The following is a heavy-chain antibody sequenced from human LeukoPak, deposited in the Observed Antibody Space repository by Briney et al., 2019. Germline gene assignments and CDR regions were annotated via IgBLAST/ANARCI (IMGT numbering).Heavy chain of an antibody. D-gene: IGHD3-10*01. CDR2: ISYDGSNK. V-gene: IGHV3-30-3*01. Sequence: EGSLRLSCAASGITLSSYDMHWVRQAPGKALEWVAVISYDGSNKDYADSVKGRFTISRDNSKNTLDLQMNSLRAEDTAVYYCVKDRGVWAFDIWGQGTMVTVSS. J-gene: IGHJ3*02. CDR3: VKDRGVWAFDI. CDR1: GITLSSYD.